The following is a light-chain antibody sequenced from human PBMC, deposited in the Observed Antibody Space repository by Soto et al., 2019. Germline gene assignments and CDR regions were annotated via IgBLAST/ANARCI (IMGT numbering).Light chain of an antibody. V-gene: IGKV3-15*01. J-gene: IGKJ1*01. CDR1: QSVSSN. Sequence: EIVMTQSPATLSVSPGKRATLSCRASQSVSSNLAWYQQKPGQAPRLLIYGASTRATGIPARFSGSGSGTEFTLTISSLEPDDFATYYCQEYETFAPWTFGQGTKMEVK. CDR2: GAS. CDR3: QEYETFAPWT.